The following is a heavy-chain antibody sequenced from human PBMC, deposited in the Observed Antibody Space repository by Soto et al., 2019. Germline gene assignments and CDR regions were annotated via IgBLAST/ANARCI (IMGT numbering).Heavy chain of an antibody. Sequence: GGSLRLSCAASGFTFSSYSMNWVRQAPGKGLEWVSSISSSSSYIYYADSVKGRFTISRDNAKNSLYLQMNSLRAEDTAVYYCARGGWGEYCSSTSCYHADYWGQGTLVTVSS. D-gene: IGHD2-2*01. V-gene: IGHV3-21*01. CDR3: ARGGWGEYCSSTSCYHADY. J-gene: IGHJ4*02. CDR2: ISSSSSYI. CDR1: GFTFSSYS.